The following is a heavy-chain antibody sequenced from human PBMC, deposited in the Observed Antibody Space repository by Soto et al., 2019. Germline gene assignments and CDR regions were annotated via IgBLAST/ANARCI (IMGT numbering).Heavy chain of an antibody. J-gene: IGHJ3*01. V-gene: IGHV4-4*02. D-gene: IGHD2-21*01. CDR1: GGSISSSSW. CDR2: IYHAGSP. Sequence: SETLSLTCDVSGGSISSSSWWTWVRQSPGKGLEWIGEIYHAGSPNYNPSFQSRVTILADKSKNHFSLRLTSVTAADTAIYYCARGLSFRGEFDVWGQGTTVTVSS. CDR3: ARGLSFRGEFDV.